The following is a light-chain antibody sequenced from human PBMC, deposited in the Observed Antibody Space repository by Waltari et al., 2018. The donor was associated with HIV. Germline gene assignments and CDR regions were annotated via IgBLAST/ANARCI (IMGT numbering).Light chain of an antibody. Sequence: EFVLTQSPATLSLSPGERATLSSRASQSVSSSYLAWYQQNPGQTPRLVIYNVSKRATGIPDRFTGSGSGTDFTLTINSLEPEDFAVYFCQQYDVSRTFGQGTKVEVK. J-gene: IGKJ1*01. CDR1: QSVSSSY. CDR3: QQYDVSRT. CDR2: NVS. V-gene: IGKV3-20*01.